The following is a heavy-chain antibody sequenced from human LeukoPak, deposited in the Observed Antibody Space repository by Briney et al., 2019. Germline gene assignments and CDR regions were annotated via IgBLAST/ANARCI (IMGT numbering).Heavy chain of an antibody. Sequence: ASVKVSCKASGYTFTSYYMHWVRQAPGQGLEWMGIINPSGGSTSYAQKFQGRVTMTRDMSTSTAYMELRSLRSDDTAVYYCARGAVVTAMGGYYYMDVWGKGTTVTVSS. J-gene: IGHJ6*03. D-gene: IGHD5-18*01. CDR3: ARGAVVTAMGGYYYMDV. CDR1: GYTFTSYY. CDR2: INPSGGST. V-gene: IGHV1-46*01.